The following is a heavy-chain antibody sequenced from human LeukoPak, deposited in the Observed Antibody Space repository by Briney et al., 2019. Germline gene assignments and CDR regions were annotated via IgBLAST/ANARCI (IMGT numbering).Heavy chain of an antibody. CDR1: GGSISSYY. CDR2: IYYSGST. Sequence: SETLSLTCTVSGGSISSYYWSWIRQPPGKGLEWIGYIYYSGSTNYNPSLKSRVTISVDTSNTPFPLKLSSVTAADTAVYYCASHRGGGPFDYWGQGTLVTVSS. V-gene: IGHV4-59*08. J-gene: IGHJ4*02. D-gene: IGHD2-15*01. CDR3: ASHRGGGPFDY.